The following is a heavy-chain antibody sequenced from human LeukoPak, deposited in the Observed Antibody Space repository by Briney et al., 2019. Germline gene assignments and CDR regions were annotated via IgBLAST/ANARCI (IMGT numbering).Heavy chain of an antibody. J-gene: IGHJ4*02. CDR3: ARGLGAAAVLFDY. CDR2: ISSSGSTI. D-gene: IGHD6-13*01. Sequence: GGSLRLSCAASGFTFSSYEMNWVRQAPGKGLEWVSYISSSGSTIYCADSVKGRFTISRDNAKNSLYLQMNSLRAEDTAVYYCARGLGAAAVLFDYWGQGTLVTVSS. CDR1: GFTFSSYE. V-gene: IGHV3-48*03.